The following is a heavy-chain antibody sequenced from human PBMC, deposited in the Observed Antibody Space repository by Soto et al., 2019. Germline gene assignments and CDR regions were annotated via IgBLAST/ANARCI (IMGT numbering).Heavy chain of an antibody. D-gene: IGHD2-15*01. V-gene: IGHV4-31*03. Sequence: SETLSLTCTVSGGSISSGGYYWSWIRQHPGKGLEWIGYIYYSGSTYYNPSLKSRVTISVDTSKNQFSLKLSSVTAADTAVYYCASTSLGSRYPQYYFDYWGQGTLVTVSS. CDR1: GGSISSGGYY. J-gene: IGHJ4*02. CDR2: IYYSGST. CDR3: ASTSLGSRYPQYYFDY.